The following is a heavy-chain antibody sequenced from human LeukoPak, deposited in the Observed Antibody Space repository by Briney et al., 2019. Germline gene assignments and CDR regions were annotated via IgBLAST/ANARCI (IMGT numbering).Heavy chain of an antibody. V-gene: IGHV3-48*03. CDR2: ISSSGSTI. CDR1: GFTFSSYE. D-gene: IGHD3-10*01. Sequence: GGSLRLSCAASGFTFSSYEMIWVRQAPGKGLEWVSYISSSGSTIYYADSVKGRFTISRDNAKNSLYLQMNSLRAEDTAVYYCARDYYLGPMVRGVFYYYGMDVWGKGTTVTVSS. J-gene: IGHJ6*04. CDR3: ARDYYLGPMVRGVFYYYGMDV.